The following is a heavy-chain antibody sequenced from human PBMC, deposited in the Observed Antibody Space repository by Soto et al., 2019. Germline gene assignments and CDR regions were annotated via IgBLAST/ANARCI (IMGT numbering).Heavy chain of an antibody. V-gene: IGHV2-5*02. Sequence: SGPTLVNPTQTLTLTCTFSGFSLSTSGVGVGWIRQPPGKALEWLALIYWDDDKRYSPSLKSRLTITKDTSKNQVVLTMTNMDTVDTATYYCAHRPSYCSGGSCYSGFDYWGQGTRVTVSS. CDR1: GFSLSTSGVG. CDR3: AHRPSYCSGGSCYSGFDY. CDR2: IYWDDDK. J-gene: IGHJ4*02. D-gene: IGHD2-15*01.